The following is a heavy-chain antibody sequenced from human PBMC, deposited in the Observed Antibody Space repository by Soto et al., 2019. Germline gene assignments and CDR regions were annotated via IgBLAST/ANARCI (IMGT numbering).Heavy chain of an antibody. V-gene: IGHV1-2*04. Sequence: GASVKVSCKASGYTFTGYYMHWVRQAPGRGLEWMGWINPNSGGTNYAQKFQGWVTMTRDTSISTAYMELSRLRSDDTAVYYCARGGSLTYYDFWSGYYFGVGFDIWGQGTMVTVSS. D-gene: IGHD3-3*01. CDR3: ARGGSLTYYDFWSGYYFGVGFDI. CDR2: INPNSGGT. CDR1: GYTFTGYY. J-gene: IGHJ3*02.